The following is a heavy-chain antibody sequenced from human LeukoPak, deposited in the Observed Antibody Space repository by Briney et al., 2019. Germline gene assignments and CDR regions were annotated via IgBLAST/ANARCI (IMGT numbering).Heavy chain of an antibody. V-gene: IGHV1-18*01. D-gene: IGHD5-18*01. CDR3: ATQGGYSYGYWWFDP. Sequence: ASVKVSCKASGYTFTSYGISWVRQAPGQGLEWMGWISAYNGNTNYAQKLQGRVTMTTDTSTSTAYMELRSLTSEDTAVYYCATQGGYSYGYWWFDPWGQGTLVTVSS. CDR1: GYTFTSYG. CDR2: ISAYNGNT. J-gene: IGHJ5*02.